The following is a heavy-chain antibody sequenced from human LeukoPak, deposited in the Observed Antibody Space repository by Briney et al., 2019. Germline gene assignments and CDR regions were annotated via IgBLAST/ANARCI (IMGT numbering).Heavy chain of an antibody. Sequence: SETLSLTCAVYGGSFSGYYWSWIRQPPGKGLEWIGEINHSGSTNYNPSLKSRVTISVDTSKNQFSLKLSSVTAADTAVYYCAREARYYYYYMDVWGKGTTVTVSS. CDR2: INHSGST. CDR3: AREARYYYYYMDV. V-gene: IGHV4-34*01. J-gene: IGHJ6*03. CDR1: GGSFSGYY.